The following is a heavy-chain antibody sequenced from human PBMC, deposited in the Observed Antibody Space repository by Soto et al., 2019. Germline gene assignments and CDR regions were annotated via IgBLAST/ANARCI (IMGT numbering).Heavy chain of an antibody. CDR1: AYTFIGYG. Sequence: ASFTVSCKPSAYTFIGYGIRWVRQAPGQGLEWMGWISADNGNTNYAQKLQGRVTMTTDTSTSTAYMELRSLRSDDTDVYYCARYYDSSGFEFDPWGQGTLVTVSS. D-gene: IGHD3-22*01. CDR2: ISADNGNT. CDR3: ARYYDSSGFEFDP. J-gene: IGHJ5*02. V-gene: IGHV1-18*04.